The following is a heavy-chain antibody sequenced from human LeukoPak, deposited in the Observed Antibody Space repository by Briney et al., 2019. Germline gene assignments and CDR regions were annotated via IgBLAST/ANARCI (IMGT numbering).Heavy chain of an antibody. CDR2: INPNSGGT. D-gene: IGHD3-22*01. CDR1: GYTFTGYY. J-gene: IGHJ4*02. V-gene: IGHV1-2*02. CDR3: ARELDYYDSRGGY. Sequence: ASVKVSCKASGYTFTGYYMHWVRQAPGQGLQWMGWINPNSGGTNYAQKFQGRVTMTRDTSISTAYMELTRLTSDDTAVFYCARELDYYDSRGGYWGQGTLVTVSS.